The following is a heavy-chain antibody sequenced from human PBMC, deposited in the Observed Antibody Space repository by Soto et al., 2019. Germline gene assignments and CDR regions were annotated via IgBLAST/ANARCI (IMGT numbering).Heavy chain of an antibody. CDR1: GFTFDDYG. J-gene: IGHJ4*02. CDR3: ARHLAYGCSSGLGY. D-gene: IGHD3-10*01. V-gene: IGHV3-20*04. CDR2: ISWNGGST. Sequence: EVQLVESGGGVVRPGGSLRLSCAASGFTFDDYGMSWVRQAPGKGLEWVSGISWNGGSTGYTDSVKGRFTISRDNAKNSLYLQMNSLRVEDTALYYCARHLAYGCSSGLGYWGQGTLVTVSS.